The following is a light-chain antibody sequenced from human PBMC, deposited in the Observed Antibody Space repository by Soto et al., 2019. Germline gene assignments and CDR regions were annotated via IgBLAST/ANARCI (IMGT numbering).Light chain of an antibody. CDR2: RDN. CDR1: KLGDKY. Sequence: SYELTQPPSVSVPPGQTASITCSGDKLGDKYACWYQQKPGQSPVLVIYRDNKRPSGIPERFSGSNSGNTATLTISGTQAMDEADYYCQAWDSSTVVFGGGTKLTVL. J-gene: IGLJ2*01. CDR3: QAWDSSTVV. V-gene: IGLV3-1*01.